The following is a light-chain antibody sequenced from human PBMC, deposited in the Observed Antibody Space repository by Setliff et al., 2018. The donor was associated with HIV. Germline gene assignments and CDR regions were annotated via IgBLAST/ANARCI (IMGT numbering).Light chain of an antibody. V-gene: IGLV1-44*01. CDR1: SSNIGSNT. CDR3: AAWDDSLNGRV. Sequence: VLAQPPSASGTPGQRVTISCSGSSSNIGSNTVTWYQQLPGTAPKLLIYSNNQRPSGVPDRFSGSKSGTSASLAISGLQSEDEADYYCAAWDDSLNGRVFGTGTKVTVL. CDR2: SNN. J-gene: IGLJ1*01.